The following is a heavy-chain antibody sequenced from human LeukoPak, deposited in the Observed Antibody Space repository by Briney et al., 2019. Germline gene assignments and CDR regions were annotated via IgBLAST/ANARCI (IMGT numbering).Heavy chain of an antibody. CDR2: ITSSSYT. Sequence: GGSLRLSCAASGFTFSTYTMNWVRQAPGKGLEWVSSITSSSYTYYADSMKGRSTISRDNANNSLSLQMNNLRPEDTAVYYCARGSDWETTSIAGRQKRYFGYWGQGTLVNVSS. D-gene: IGHD6-6*01. CDR1: GFTFSTYT. V-gene: IGHV3-21*04. CDR3: ARGSDWETTSIAGRQKRYFGY. J-gene: IGHJ4*02.